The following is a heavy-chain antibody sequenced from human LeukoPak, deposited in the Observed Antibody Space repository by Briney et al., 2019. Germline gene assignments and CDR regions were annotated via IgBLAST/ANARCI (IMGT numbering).Heavy chain of an antibody. Sequence: GGSLRLSCAASGFTNSSYAMHLVRQAAGKGLEYVSAISSNGGSTYYANSVKGRFTISRDNSKNTLYLQMGSLRAEDMAVYYCARAPYSSGWYGPSRFWGQGTLVTVSS. J-gene: IGHJ4*02. CDR2: ISSNGGST. D-gene: IGHD6-19*01. CDR3: ARAPYSSGWYGPSRF. V-gene: IGHV3-64*01. CDR1: GFTNSSYA.